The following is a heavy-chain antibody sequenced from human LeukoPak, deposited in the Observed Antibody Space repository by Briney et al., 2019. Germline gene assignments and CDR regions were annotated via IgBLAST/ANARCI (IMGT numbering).Heavy chain of an antibody. J-gene: IGHJ3*02. Sequence: GGSLRLSCAPSGFTFSSYSMNWVRQAPGRGLEWVSSISSSSSYIYYADSVKGRFTISRDNAKNSLYLQMNSMRAEDTAVYYCARVSYSSGGSGFPANDAFDIWGQGTMVTVSS. CDR2: ISSSSSYI. CDR1: GFTFSSYS. D-gene: IGHD6-19*01. CDR3: ARVSYSSGGSGFPANDAFDI. V-gene: IGHV3-21*01.